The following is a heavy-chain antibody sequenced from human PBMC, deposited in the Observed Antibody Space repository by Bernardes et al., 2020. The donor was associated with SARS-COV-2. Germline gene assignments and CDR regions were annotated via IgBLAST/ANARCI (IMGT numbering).Heavy chain of an antibody. Sequence: GGSLRLSCAASGFTFNTYWMHWVRQAPGKGLVWVSRINSDASTTNYADSVKGRFTISRDNAKSTLYLQMNSLRFEDTAVYYCARDSSVEFDYWGRGTLVTVSS. V-gene: IGHV3-74*01. J-gene: IGHJ4*02. CDR2: INSDASTT. CDR1: GFTFNTYW. CDR3: ARDSSVEFDY.